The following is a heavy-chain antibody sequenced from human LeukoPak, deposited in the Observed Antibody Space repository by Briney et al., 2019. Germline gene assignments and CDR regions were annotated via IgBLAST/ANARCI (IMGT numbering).Heavy chain of an antibody. CDR1: GGSISSYY. D-gene: IGHD3-10*01. V-gene: IGHV4-59*08. CDR3: ARHMVRGVIPYYMDV. Sequence: PSETLSLTCTASGGSISSYYWSWIRQPPGKGLEWIGYIYYSGSTSYNPSLKSRLTISVDTSRNQFSLRLSSVTGADTAVYYCARHMVRGVIPYYMDVWGKGTTVTVSS. J-gene: IGHJ6*03. CDR2: IYYSGST.